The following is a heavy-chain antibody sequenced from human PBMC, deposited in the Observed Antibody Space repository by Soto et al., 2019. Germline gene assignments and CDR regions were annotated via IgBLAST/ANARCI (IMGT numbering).Heavy chain of an antibody. D-gene: IGHD2-2*01. J-gene: IGHJ5*02. CDR1: GGSIRGYY. V-gene: IGHV4-59*08. CDR2: IYYTGST. Sequence: PSETLSLTCTVSGGSIRGYYWTWIRQTPGKGLEWIGHIYYTGSTKYNPSLKSRVTISVETSKNQFYLKLSSVTAADTAMYYCARALIVVVPAASSLYWFDPWGQGTLVPVSS. CDR3: ARALIVVVPAASSLYWFDP.